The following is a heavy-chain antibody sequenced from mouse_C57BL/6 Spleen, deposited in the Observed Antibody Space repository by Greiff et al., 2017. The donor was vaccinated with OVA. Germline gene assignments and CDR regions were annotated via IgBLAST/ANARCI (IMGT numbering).Heavy chain of an antibody. CDR3: ARRYSNYYSMDY. CDR1: GYAFTNYL. D-gene: IGHD2-14*01. Sequence: QVQLQQSGAELVRPGTSVKVSCKASGYAFTNYLIEWVKQRPGQGLEWIGVINPGSGGTNYNEKFKGKATLTADKSSSTAYMQLSSLTSEDSAVYFCARRYSNYYSMDYWGQGTSVTVSS. J-gene: IGHJ4*01. V-gene: IGHV1-54*01. CDR2: INPGSGGT.